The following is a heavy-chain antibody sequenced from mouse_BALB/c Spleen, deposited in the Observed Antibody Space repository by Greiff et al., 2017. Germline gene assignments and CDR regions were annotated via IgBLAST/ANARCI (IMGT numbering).Heavy chain of an antibody. CDR2: ISYSGST. CDR3: ARVPQLGYFDY. CDR1: GYSITSDYA. D-gene: IGHD4-1*02. V-gene: IGHV3-2*02. Sequence: VQLQQSGPGLVKPSQSLSLTCTVTGYSITSDYAWNWIRQFPGNKLEWMGYISYSGSTSYNPSLKSRISITRDTSKNQFFLQLNSVTTEDTATYYCARVPQLGYFDYWGQGTTLTVSS. J-gene: IGHJ2*01.